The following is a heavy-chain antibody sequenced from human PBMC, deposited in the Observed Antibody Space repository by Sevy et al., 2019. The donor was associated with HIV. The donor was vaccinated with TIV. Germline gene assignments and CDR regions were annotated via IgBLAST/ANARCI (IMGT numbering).Heavy chain of an antibody. V-gene: IGHV5-51*01. Sequence: GESLKISCKGSGYSFTNYWIGWVRQMPGKGLEWVGIIYPGDSDTRYSPSFQGQVTISADKSISTAYLQWSSLKASDTAMYYCARHSKGVMVRGVIISEYDYWGQGTLVTVSS. CDR3: ARHSKGVMVRGVIISEYDY. CDR1: GYSFTNYW. CDR2: IYPGDSDT. D-gene: IGHD3-10*01. J-gene: IGHJ4*02.